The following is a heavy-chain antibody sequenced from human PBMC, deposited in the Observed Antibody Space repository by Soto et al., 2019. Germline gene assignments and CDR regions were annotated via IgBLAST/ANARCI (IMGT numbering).Heavy chain of an antibody. V-gene: IGHV3-74*01. D-gene: IGHD6-19*01. Sequence: PGGSLRLSCAASGFTFSSSWMHWVRQGPGKGLVWVSRTNSGATTTNYADSVKGRFTISRDNAKNTLYLQMDSLTAEDTAVYYCERGHSGWFGYDYWGQVNLVTVSS. CDR1: GFTFSSSW. CDR2: TNSGATTT. CDR3: ERGHSGWFGYDY. J-gene: IGHJ4*02.